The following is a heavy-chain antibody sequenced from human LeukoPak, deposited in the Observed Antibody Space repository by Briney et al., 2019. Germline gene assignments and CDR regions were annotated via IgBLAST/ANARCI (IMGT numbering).Heavy chain of an antibody. CDR2: INHSGST. CDR3: ARDPIAGRVGYYFDY. D-gene: IGHD6-13*01. Sequence: SETLPLTCAVYGGSFSGYYWSWIRQPPGKGLEWIGEINHSGSTNYNPSLKSRVTISVDTSKNQFSLKLSSVTAADTAVYYCARDPIAGRVGYYFDYWGQGTLVTVSS. V-gene: IGHV4-34*01. CDR1: GGSFSGYY. J-gene: IGHJ4*02.